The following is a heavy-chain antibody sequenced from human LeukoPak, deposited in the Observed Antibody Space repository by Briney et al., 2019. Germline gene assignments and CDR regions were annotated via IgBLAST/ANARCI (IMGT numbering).Heavy chain of an antibody. CDR3: ARGRPSGRVRGWPSHY. CDR1: GGSIGSGDYS. CDR2: IYHSGST. Sequence: SQTLSLTCAVSGGSIGSGDYSWSWIRQPPGKGLEWIGYIYHSGSTYYNPSLKSRVTISVDTSKNQFSLKLSSVTAADTAVYYCARGRPSGRVRGWPSHYWGQGTLVTVSS. J-gene: IGHJ4*02. D-gene: IGHD6-19*01. V-gene: IGHV4-30-2*01.